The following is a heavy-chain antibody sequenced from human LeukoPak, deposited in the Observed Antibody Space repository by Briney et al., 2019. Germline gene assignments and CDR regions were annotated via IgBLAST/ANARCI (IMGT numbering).Heavy chain of an antibody. J-gene: IGHJ4*02. V-gene: IGHV4-59*01. CDR1: GGSISTYS. CDR3: ARGASSWHYFDS. Sequence: SSETLSLTCTVSGGSISTYSWGWFRQPPGKGLESIRYIYYSGIINYNPSLNSRVAISVDMSKSQISLKLSSVTAADTAVYYCARGASSWHYFDSWSQGTLVTVSS. D-gene: IGHD6-13*01. CDR2: IYYSGII.